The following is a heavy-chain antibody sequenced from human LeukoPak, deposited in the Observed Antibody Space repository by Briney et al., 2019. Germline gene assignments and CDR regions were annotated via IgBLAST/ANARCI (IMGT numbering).Heavy chain of an antibody. CDR3: AREYQYYYDSSGYWDY. D-gene: IGHD3-22*01. Sequence: SETLSLTCTVSGGSISSSSYYWGWIRQPPGKGLEWIGSIYYSGSTYYNPSLRSRVTISIDTSKNQFSLKLSSVTAADTAVYYCAREYQYYYDSSGYWDYWGQGSLVTASS. CDR2: IYYSGST. J-gene: IGHJ4*02. V-gene: IGHV4-39*07. CDR1: GGSISSSSYY.